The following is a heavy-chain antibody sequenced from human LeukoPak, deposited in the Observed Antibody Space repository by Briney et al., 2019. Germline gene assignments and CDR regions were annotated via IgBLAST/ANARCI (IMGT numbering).Heavy chain of an antibody. D-gene: IGHD6-6*01. CDR3: ARESFAARWD. Sequence: GGSLRLSCAASGFTFSSYEMKWVRQAPGKGLEWVSYISSSDSTIYYADSVKGRFTISRDNAKNSLYLQMTSLTAEDTAVYYCARESFAARWDWGQGTLVTVSS. CDR1: GFTFSSYE. V-gene: IGHV3-48*03. J-gene: IGHJ4*02. CDR2: ISSSDSTI.